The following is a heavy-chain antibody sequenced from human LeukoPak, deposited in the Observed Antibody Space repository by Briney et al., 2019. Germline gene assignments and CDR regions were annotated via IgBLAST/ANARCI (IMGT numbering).Heavy chain of an antibody. J-gene: IGHJ4*02. CDR3: ARVTYYDFWVDY. Sequence: GGSLRLSCAASGFTFSSYWMHWVRQAPGKGLVWVSRINSDGSSTSYADSVKGRFTISRDNAKNTLYLQMNSLRAEDTAVYHCARVTYYDFWVDYWGQGTLVTVSS. D-gene: IGHD3-3*01. V-gene: IGHV3-74*01. CDR1: GFTFSSYW. CDR2: INSDGSST.